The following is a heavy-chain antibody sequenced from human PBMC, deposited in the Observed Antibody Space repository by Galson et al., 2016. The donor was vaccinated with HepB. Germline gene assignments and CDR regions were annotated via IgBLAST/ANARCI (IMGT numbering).Heavy chain of an antibody. CDR2: IDPSDSYT. D-gene: IGHD6-6*01. CDR3: ARHRGEISADPFDY. J-gene: IGHJ4*02. CDR1: GYSFTSFW. Sequence: QSGAEVKKPGESLRISCKGSGYSFTSFWISWVRQMPGKGLEWMGRIDPSDSYTNYSPSFQGHVTISADKSISTAYVQWSSLRASDTAMYYCARHRGEISADPFDYWGQGTLVTVSS. V-gene: IGHV5-10-1*01.